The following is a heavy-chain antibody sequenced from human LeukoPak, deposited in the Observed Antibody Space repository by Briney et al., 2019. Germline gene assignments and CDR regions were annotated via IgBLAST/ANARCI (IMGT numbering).Heavy chain of an antibody. J-gene: IGHJ4*02. V-gene: IGHV3-33*06. CDR2: IWYDGSNK. Sequence: GRSQRLSCAASGFTFSSYGMHWVRQAPGKGLEWVAVIWYDGSNKYYADSVKGRFTVSRDNSKNMLYLQMNSLRGEDSAVYYCGKINNYDDYWGQGTLVTVSS. CDR1: GFTFSSYG. D-gene: IGHD3-16*01. CDR3: GKINNYDDY.